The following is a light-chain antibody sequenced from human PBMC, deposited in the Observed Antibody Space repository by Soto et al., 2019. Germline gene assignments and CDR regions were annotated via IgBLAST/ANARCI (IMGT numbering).Light chain of an antibody. V-gene: IGKV4-1*01. J-gene: IGKJ4*01. CDR2: WAS. Sequence: DIVMTQSPDSLAVSLGERATINCKSSQSILYSSNSKNYLAWYQQKPGQPPKLLIYWASTRESGVPDRFSGSGSGTDFTLTISSLQAEDVAVYYCQQYYSIPLTFGGGTMVQIK. CDR3: QQYYSIPLT. CDR1: QSILYSSNSKNY.